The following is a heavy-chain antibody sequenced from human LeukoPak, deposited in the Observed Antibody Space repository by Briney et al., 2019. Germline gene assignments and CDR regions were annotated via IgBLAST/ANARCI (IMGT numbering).Heavy chain of an antibody. CDR1: GGSISSSSYY. CDR3: ARDPGYSSGLDV. CDR2: IYYSGST. D-gene: IGHD6-19*01. Sequence: SETLSLTCTVSGGSISSSSYYWGWIRQPPGKGLEWIGGIYYSGSTYYNPSLKSRVTISVDTSKNQFSLKLSSVTAADTAVYYCARDPGYSSGLDVWGKGTTVTVSS. J-gene: IGHJ6*04. V-gene: IGHV4-39*07.